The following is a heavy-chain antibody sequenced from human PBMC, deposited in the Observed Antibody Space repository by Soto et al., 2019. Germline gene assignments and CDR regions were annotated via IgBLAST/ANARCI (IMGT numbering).Heavy chain of an antibody. CDR2: IYPGDATA. CDR1: GYNFHTYW. CDR3: ARRTTPMAFDL. Sequence: DVQLVQSGTEVKKPGESVKISCQSSGYNFHTYWIAWLRQMPGKGLEWVGVIYPGDATATYSPSFQGQVTISVDKAISTGYLQWSGLQAWDTAMYFCARRTTPMAFDLWGQGTLVTVS. V-gene: IGHV5-51*01. D-gene: IGHD5-18*01. J-gene: IGHJ4*02.